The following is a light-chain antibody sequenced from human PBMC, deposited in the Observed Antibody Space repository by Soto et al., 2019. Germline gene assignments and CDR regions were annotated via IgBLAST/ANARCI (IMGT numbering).Light chain of an antibody. V-gene: IGLV1-47*01. Sequence: QSVLTQPPSASGTPGQRVTISCSGSSSNIGSHSVYWYQQLPGTAPKLLIYIDNRRPSGVPDRFSGSRSGTSASLAISGLRSEDEANYYCAAWDDSLSGVVFGGGTKLTVL. CDR3: AAWDDSLSGVV. J-gene: IGLJ2*01. CDR1: SSNIGSHS. CDR2: IDN.